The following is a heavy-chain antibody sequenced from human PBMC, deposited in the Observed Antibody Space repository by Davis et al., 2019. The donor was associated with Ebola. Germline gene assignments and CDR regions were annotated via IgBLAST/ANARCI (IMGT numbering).Heavy chain of an antibody. CDR3: ARDEGGLEAPGMDV. CDR1: GFTFGDYA. J-gene: IGHJ6*04. D-gene: IGHD3-16*01. V-gene: IGHV3-30-3*01. Sequence: GGSLRLSCIGDGFTFGDYAMHWVRQAPGKGLEWVAVISYDGSNKYYADSVKGRFTISRDNSKNTLYLQMNSLRAEDTAVYYYARDEGGLEAPGMDVWGKGTTVTVSS. CDR2: ISYDGSNK.